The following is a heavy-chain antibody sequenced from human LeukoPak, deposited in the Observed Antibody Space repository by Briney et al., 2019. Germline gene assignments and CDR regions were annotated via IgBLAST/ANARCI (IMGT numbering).Heavy chain of an antibody. Sequence: GGSLRLSCAVSGFIVSRNYMSWVRQAPGKGLEWVSPISGSGGSTYYADSVKGRFTISRDNSKNTLHLQMNSLRAEDTAVYYCAKDGLAAAGSYYYYGVDVWGQGTTVTVSS. CDR1: GFIVSRNY. D-gene: IGHD6-13*01. J-gene: IGHJ6*02. CDR3: AKDGLAAAGSYYYYGVDV. V-gene: IGHV3-23*01. CDR2: ISGSGGST.